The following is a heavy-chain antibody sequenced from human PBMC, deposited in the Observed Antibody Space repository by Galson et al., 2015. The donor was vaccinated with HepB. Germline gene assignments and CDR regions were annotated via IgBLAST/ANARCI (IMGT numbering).Heavy chain of an antibody. CDR2: MKPDGSEE. J-gene: IGHJ4*02. CDR3: ATATTNGYYY. CDR1: GFTFSTYW. V-gene: IGHV3-7*03. Sequence: SLRLSCAASGFTFSTYWMSWVRQAPGKGLEWVASMKPDGSEEYYVDSVKGRFTIFRDNSKNSLYMQMHSLRAEDTAVYYCATATTNGYYYWGQGTLVTVSS. D-gene: IGHD3-22*01.